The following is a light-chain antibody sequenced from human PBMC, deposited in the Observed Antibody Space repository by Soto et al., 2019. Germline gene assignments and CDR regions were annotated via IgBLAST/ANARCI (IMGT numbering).Light chain of an antibody. CDR3: QHRGRWPRT. CDR2: GAS. Sequence: EIVLTQSQATLSLSPGERATLSCRASQSVNDYLAWYQQQPGQAPRLLLYGASNRATGIPLRFSGSGSGTAFTLIISSLELEDLAVYYCQHRGRWPRTFGQATKLESK. CDR1: QSVNDY. V-gene: IGKV3-11*01. J-gene: IGKJ2*01.